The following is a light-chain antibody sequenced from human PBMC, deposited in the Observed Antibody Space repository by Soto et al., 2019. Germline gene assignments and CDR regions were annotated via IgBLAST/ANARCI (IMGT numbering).Light chain of an antibody. CDR2: EVR. Sequence: QSVLTQPASVSGSPRQSITISCTGTSSDIGGYDYVSWYQQHPDKAPQLIIYEVRNRPSGISNLFSASKSVHTASLTISVLQAEDEAHYYCSSYTSATTLVFGGGTKLTVL. CDR3: SSYTSATTLV. V-gene: IGLV2-14*01. J-gene: IGLJ3*02. CDR1: SSDIGGYDY.